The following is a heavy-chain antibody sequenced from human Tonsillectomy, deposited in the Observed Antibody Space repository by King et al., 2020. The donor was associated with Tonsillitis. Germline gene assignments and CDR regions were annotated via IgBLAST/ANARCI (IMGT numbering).Heavy chain of an antibody. CDR3: ARFGEYDIWNGPELNGYKYHYGMDL. D-gene: IGHD3-3*01. CDR2: ISFDGNNK. J-gene: IGHJ6*02. Sequence: GQLVQSGGGVVQPGRSLRLSCAASGFTFSTYGIHWVRQAPGKGLEWVAVISFDGNNKYYAESVKGRFTISRDNSKDTLYLQMNSLTADDTAVYFCARFGEYDIWNGPELNGYKYHYGMDLWGQGTTVIVSS. CDR1: GFTFSTYG. V-gene: IGHV3-30*03.